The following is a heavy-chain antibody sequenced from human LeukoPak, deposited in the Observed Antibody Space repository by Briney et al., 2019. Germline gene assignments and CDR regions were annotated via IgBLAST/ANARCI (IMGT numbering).Heavy chain of an antibody. V-gene: IGHV4-38-2*01. CDR2: IYHSGST. D-gene: IGHD3-3*01. Sequence: SETLSLTCAVSTYSISSGYYWGWIRLPPGKGLEWIGSIYHSGSTYYNPSLKSRVTISVDTSKNQFSLKLSSVTAADTAVYYCASMPRYYDFWSGYPLAEYFQHRGQGTLVTVSS. CDR1: TYSISSGYY. J-gene: IGHJ1*01. CDR3: ASMPRYYDFWSGYPLAEYFQH.